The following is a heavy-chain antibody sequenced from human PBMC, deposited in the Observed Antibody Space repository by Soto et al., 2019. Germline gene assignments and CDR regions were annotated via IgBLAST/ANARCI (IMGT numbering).Heavy chain of an antibody. Sequence: EVQLVESGGGLVKPGGSLRLSCTASGFTFSSYNMNWVRQAPGKGLEWVSSISSSSNYIYYADSMKGRFTISRDNAKNSLYLQTNSLRAEDTAVYYCAREYACREPTTFHYWGQGTLVTVSS. V-gene: IGHV3-21*02. CDR1: GFTFSSYN. CDR2: ISSSSNYI. J-gene: IGHJ4*02. CDR3: AREYACREPTTFHY.